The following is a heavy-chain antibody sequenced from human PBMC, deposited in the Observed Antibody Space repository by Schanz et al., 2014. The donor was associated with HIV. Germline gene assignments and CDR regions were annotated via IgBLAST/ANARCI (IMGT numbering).Heavy chain of an antibody. V-gene: IGHV3-7*01. D-gene: IGHD1-1*01. Sequence: VQLVESGGGLVQPGGSLRLSCEASGYPSSKYWLSWVRHTPGRGLEWVANINQDGSEKYYVASVEGRFTISRDNAKNSVFLQMNSLRAEDTAVYYCARDQGTTWISGGNWFAPWGQGTLVTVSP. CDR3: ARDQGTTWISGGNWFAP. CDR1: GYPSSKYW. CDR2: INQDGSEK. J-gene: IGHJ5*02.